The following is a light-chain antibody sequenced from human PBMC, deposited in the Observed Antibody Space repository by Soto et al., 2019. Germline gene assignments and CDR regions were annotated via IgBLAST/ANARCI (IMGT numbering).Light chain of an antibody. J-gene: IGLJ3*02. CDR2: EVS. Sequence: QSALTQPPSASGAPGQSVTISCIGTSSDVGGYNYVSWYQQHPGTAPKLMMYEVSKRPSGVPDRFSGSKSGNAASLTVSGLADEEDADYGRSSAVGSNNLGVFGGGTKLTVL. CDR1: SSDVGGYNY. V-gene: IGLV2-8*01. CDR3: SSAVGSNNLGV.